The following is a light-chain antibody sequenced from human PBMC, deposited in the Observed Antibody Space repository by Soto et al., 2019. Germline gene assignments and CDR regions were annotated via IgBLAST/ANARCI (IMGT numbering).Light chain of an antibody. CDR1: QSIRTY. CDR2: SAS. V-gene: IGKV1-39*01. J-gene: IGKJ4*01. Sequence: DIQMTQSPSSLSASVGDRVTITCRASQSIRTYLSWYQQKPGKAPNLLIYSASSLQSGVTSRVSGGGSGKDFTLNISSLQPEDFAAYYCPRTYGTPLTFGGGPKVEIK. CDR3: PRTYGTPLT.